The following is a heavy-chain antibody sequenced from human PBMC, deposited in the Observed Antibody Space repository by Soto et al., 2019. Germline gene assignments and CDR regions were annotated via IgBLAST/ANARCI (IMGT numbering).Heavy chain of an antibody. CDR3: AREDRYSGYGGGSDY. V-gene: IGHV1-18*01. CDR1: GYTFTSYG. Sequence: QVQLVQSGAEVKKPGASVKVSCKASGYTFTSYGISWVRQAPGQGLEWMGWISAYNGNTNYAQKLQGRVTMPTDAPTSTAYMELRSQRSDDTAVYYCAREDRYSGYGGGSDYWGQGTLVTVSS. D-gene: IGHD5-12*01. CDR2: ISAYNGNT. J-gene: IGHJ4*02.